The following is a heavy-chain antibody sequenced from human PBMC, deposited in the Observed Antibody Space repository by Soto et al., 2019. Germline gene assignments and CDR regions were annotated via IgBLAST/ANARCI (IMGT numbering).Heavy chain of an antibody. J-gene: IGHJ4*02. Sequence: QVQLVQSGAEVKKPGSSVKVSCKASGGTFSSYTISWVRLAPGQGLEWMGRIIPILGIANYAQKFQGRVTITADKSTSTAYMELSSLRSEDTAVYYCARLYDILTGYPPLGWGQGTLVTVSS. D-gene: IGHD3-9*01. CDR2: IIPILGIA. CDR1: GGTFSSYT. V-gene: IGHV1-69*02. CDR3: ARLYDILTGYPPLG.